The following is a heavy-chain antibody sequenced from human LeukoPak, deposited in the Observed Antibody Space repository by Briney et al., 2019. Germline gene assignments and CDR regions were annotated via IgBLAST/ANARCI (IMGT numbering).Heavy chain of an antibody. V-gene: IGHV4-59*11. D-gene: IGHD3-16*01. J-gene: IGHJ4*02. CDR3: ASAVITFGAPVAKGFDC. CDR1: GGSFSTHY. Sequence: SETLSLTCTVSGGSFSTHYWSWVGQPPGKGLEWIGYIYYSGSTDYNPSLKSRVTMSLDTSKTQFSLNLSSVTAADTALYYCASAVITFGAPVAKGFDCWGRGTLVTVSS. CDR2: IYYSGST.